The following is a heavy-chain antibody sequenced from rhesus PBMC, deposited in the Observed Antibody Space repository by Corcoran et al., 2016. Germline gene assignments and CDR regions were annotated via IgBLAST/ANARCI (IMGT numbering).Heavy chain of an antibody. V-gene: IGHV4-160*01. CDR2: IYGSGGST. CDR1: GGSLSSNY. Sequence: QVQLQASGPGLVKPSETLSLTCAVSGGSLSSNYWTCIPQPPGKGLEGSGRIYGSGGSTDYNPSLKSRVTISTDTSKNQFSLKLSAVTAADTAVYYCARETWNHVYVYWGQGVLVTVSS. CDR3: ARETWNHVYVY. D-gene: IGHD1-38*01. J-gene: IGHJ4*01.